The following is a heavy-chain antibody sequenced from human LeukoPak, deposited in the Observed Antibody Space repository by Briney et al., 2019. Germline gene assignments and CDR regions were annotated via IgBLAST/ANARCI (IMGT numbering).Heavy chain of an antibody. Sequence: GASVKVSCKGSGYTLSNHAFSWVRQAPGQGLEWMGWISADNGNTNHAQKLQGRVTMTTDTSTSTAYMELRSLRSDDTAVYYCARGAKDSSGYYYEFGYFDLWGRGTLVTVSS. CDR2: ISADNGNT. J-gene: IGHJ2*01. CDR3: ARGAKDSSGYYYEFGYFDL. V-gene: IGHV1-18*04. D-gene: IGHD3-22*01. CDR1: GYTLSNHA.